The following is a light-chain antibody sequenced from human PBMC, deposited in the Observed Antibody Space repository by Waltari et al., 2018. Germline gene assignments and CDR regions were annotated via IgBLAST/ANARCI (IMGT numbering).Light chain of an antibody. J-gene: IGKJ5*01. V-gene: IGKV3-11*01. Sequence: EIVLAQSPPTLSFSPGERASLSFRPSQRISSYLAWYQQKPGQAPSLLIYDASHRATGIPARFSGSAAGTDFTLTISSLEPEDFAVYYCQQRGKWPPTFGEGTRLEI. CDR2: DAS. CDR3: QQRGKWPPT. CDR1: QRISSY.